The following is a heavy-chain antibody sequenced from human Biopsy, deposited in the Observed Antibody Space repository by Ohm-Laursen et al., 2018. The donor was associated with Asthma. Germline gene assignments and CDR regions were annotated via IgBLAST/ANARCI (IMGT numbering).Heavy chain of an antibody. D-gene: IGHD2-2*01. V-gene: IGHV1-69*13. CDR2: INSVFGTT. CDR1: GGTFNTYV. J-gene: IGHJ4*02. CDR3: ARKAGSCTSRTCYSLDF. Sequence: SVKVSCKSLGGTFNTYVIGWVRQAPGQGLEWMGGINSVFGTTTYPQKFQHRVTITADDSTSTVYMELSSLRSEDTAVYYCARKAGSCTSRTCYSLDFWGQGTLVTVSS.